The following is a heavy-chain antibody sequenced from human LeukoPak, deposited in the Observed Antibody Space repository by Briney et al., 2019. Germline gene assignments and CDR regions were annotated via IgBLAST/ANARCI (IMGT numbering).Heavy chain of an antibody. CDR2: ISGSGGT. CDR1: GFMFSSYG. J-gene: IGHJ4*02. CDR3: AKADRRSDLPYYFDY. V-gene: IGHV3-23*01. Sequence: GGSLRLSCAASGFMFSSYGMHWVRQAPGKGLAWVSGISGSGGTYYADSVRGRFTISRDNSKNTLFLQMNSLRAEDTAVYYCAKADRRSDLPYYFDYWGQGTLVTVSS.